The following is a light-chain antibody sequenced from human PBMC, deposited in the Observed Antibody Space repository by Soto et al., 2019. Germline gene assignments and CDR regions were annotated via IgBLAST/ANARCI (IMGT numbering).Light chain of an antibody. Sequence: EIVLTQSPGTLSLSPGERATLSCRASQSVSSSFLAWYQQKPGQAPRLLIYGASIRATGIPDRFSGSGSGTDFTLNISRVEPEDFAVYYCQQYGSPPWTFGQGTKVEIK. V-gene: IGKV3-20*01. CDR3: QQYGSPPWT. J-gene: IGKJ1*01. CDR1: QSVSSSF. CDR2: GAS.